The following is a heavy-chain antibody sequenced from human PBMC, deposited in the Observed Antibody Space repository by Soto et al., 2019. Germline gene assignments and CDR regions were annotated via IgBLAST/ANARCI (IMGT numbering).Heavy chain of an antibody. J-gene: IGHJ4*02. Sequence: PSETLSLTCTVSGGSISSSSYYWGWIRQPPGKGLEWIGSIYYSGSTYYNPSLKSRVTISVDTSKNQFSLKLSSVTAADTAVYYCARGRLVPAVNFDYWGLGTLVTVSS. V-gene: IGHV4-39*07. D-gene: IGHD2-2*01. CDR3: ARGRLVPAVNFDY. CDR1: GGSISSSSYY. CDR2: IYYSGST.